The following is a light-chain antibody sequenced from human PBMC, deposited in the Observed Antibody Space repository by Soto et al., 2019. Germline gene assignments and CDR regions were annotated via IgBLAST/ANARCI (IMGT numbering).Light chain of an antibody. Sequence: DIKMTQSPSSLSASVGDRVTITCRASQTISNYLQWYQQKSGQAPKLLVYAASILHSGVPSRFSGSGSGTDFTLTINSLQSDDFATYYCQQYETYSPTFGQGTKVEIK. CDR3: QQYETYSPT. J-gene: IGKJ1*01. V-gene: IGKV1-39*01. CDR1: QTISNY. CDR2: AAS.